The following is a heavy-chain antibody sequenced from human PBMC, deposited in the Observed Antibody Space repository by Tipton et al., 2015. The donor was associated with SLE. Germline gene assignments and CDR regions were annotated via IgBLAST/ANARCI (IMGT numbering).Heavy chain of an antibody. CDR2: IYYSGST. Sequence: TLSLTCTVSGGSISSYYWSWIRQPPGKGLEWIGYIYYSGSTNYNPSLKSRVTISVDTSKNQFSLKLSSVTAADTAVYYCARGDPYSSGWYVDYWGQGTLVTVSS. CDR3: ARGDPYSSGWYVDY. CDR1: GGSISSYY. V-gene: IGHV4-59*12. D-gene: IGHD6-19*01. J-gene: IGHJ4*02.